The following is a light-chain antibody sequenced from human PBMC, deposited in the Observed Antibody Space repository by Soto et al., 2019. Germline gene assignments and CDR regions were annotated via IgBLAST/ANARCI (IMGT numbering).Light chain of an antibody. CDR3: SSYTSDNTVV. CDR1: SSDVGYYNY. CDR2: EVS. J-gene: IGLJ2*01. V-gene: IGLV2-14*01. Sequence: QSVLTQPASVSGSPGQSITISCTGTSSDVGYYNYVSWYQQHPGKAPKLMIYEVSNRPSGVSNHFSASKSGNTASLTISGLQAEDEAYYYCSSYTSDNTVVFGGGTKVTV.